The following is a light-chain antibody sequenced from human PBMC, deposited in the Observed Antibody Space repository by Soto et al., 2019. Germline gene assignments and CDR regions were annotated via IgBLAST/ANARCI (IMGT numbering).Light chain of an antibody. CDR3: QQRSNWPIFT. J-gene: IGKJ3*01. CDR2: DAS. V-gene: IGKV3-11*01. CDR1: PSVSSS. Sequence: EIVLTQSPATLSLSPGERATLSCRASPSVSSSLAWYQQKPGQAPRLRIYDASNRATGIPARFSGSGSGTDFTLTISSLEPEDFAVYYCQQRSNWPIFTFGPGTKVDIK.